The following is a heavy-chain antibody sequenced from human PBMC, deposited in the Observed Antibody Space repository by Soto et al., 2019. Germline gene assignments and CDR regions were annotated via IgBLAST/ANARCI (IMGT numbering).Heavy chain of an antibody. J-gene: IGHJ4*02. Sequence: QVQLVQSGGEVKKPGASVKVSCKASDYTFANYGISWVRQAPGQGPEWMGWISGYNGNTNYAQKFQGRLTMTTDTSTSTAYMELRSLGSDDTAVYYCARDCNGGRCYPKYWGQGTLVTVSS. D-gene: IGHD2-15*01. CDR3: ARDCNGGRCYPKY. CDR2: ISGYNGNT. CDR1: DYTFANYG. V-gene: IGHV1-18*01.